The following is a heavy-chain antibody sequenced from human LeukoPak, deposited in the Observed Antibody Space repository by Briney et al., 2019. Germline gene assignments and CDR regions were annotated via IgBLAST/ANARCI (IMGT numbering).Heavy chain of an antibody. CDR2: INHSGST. CDR3: ARGGRGYSHGH. Sequence: SETLSLTCAVYGGSFSGYYWSWIRQPPGKGLEWIGEINHSGSTNYNPSLKSRVTISVDTSKNQFSLKLSSVTAADTAVYYCARGGRGYSHGHWGQGTLVTVSS. CDR1: GGSFSGYY. D-gene: IGHD5-18*01. J-gene: IGHJ4*02. V-gene: IGHV4-34*01.